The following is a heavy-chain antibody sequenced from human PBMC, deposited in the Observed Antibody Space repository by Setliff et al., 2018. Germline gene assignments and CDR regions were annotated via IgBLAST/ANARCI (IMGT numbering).Heavy chain of an antibody. CDR1: GFTFRNYA. D-gene: IGHD3-10*01. CDR2: ISAYNGNT. CDR3: SRLVRFCTRTVCQRLSGDDY. V-gene: IGHV1-18*01. J-gene: IGHJ4*02. Sequence: GASVKVSCKASGFTFRNYAISWVRQAPGQGLEWMGWISAYNGNTYYAPKFQGTAIMTTDTATTTAYLELRSLRSDDTAVYFCSRLVRFCTRTVCQRLSGDDYWGQGTLVTVSS.